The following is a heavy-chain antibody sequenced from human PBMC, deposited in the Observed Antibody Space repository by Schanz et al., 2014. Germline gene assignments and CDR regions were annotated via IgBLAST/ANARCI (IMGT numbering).Heavy chain of an antibody. D-gene: IGHD3-10*01. V-gene: IGHV3-23*01. CDR3: AKGRFGELSAFDF. CDR1: GFTFSTYA. CDR2: INTGGDST. Sequence: EVKLLESGGTLVRPGGSLRLSCAASGFTFSTYAMAWVRQAPGKGLKWVSSINTGGDSTYYADSVKGRFTISRDNSKNTLYLQMNSLRPEDTAVYYCAKGRFGELSAFDFWGQGTMVTVSS. J-gene: IGHJ3*01.